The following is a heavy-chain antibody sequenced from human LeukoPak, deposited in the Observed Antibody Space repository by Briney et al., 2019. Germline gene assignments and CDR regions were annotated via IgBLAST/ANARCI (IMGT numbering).Heavy chain of an antibody. CDR1: GFIFSNFT. J-gene: IGHJ1*01. V-gene: IGHV3-21*01. CDR3: ARAFGGSYYHRRYAEYFQH. CDR2: ISRTTSFK. Sequence: GGSLRLSCAASGFIFSNFTMNWVRQAPGKGLEWVSSISRTTSFKYYADSMKGRFTISRDNVKNSLYLQMNSLRAEDTAVYYCARAFGGSYYHRRYAEYFQHWGQGTLVTVSS. D-gene: IGHD1-26*01.